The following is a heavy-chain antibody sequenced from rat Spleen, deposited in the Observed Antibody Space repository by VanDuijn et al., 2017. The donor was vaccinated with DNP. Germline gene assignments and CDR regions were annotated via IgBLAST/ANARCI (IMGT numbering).Heavy chain of an antibody. CDR1: GFTFSSYW. V-gene: IGHV5-58*01. CDR3: ARDLDLFAY. CDR2: ITSSGGST. D-gene: IGHD4-6*01. J-gene: IGHJ3*01. Sequence: EVQLVETGGGLVQPGMSLILSCVASGFTFSSYWMYWIRQVRGKGLEWVASITSSGGSTYYPDSVKGRFTISRDNAKNTLYLQMNSLRSEDTATYYCARDLDLFAYWGQGTLVTVSS.